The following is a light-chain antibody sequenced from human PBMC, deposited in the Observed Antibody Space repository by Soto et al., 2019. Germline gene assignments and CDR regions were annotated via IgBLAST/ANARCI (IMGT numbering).Light chain of an antibody. J-gene: IGKJ5*01. CDR1: TPVTSN. CDR2: RAS. Sequence: ARSAGALSLSPCEISTLHCRATTPVTSNLARYQHKPGQSPRLLLYRASARATGVPERLSGSGSGTEFTPTISSLQSADFAVYYCQQYNNWPPITFGQRTRLAIK. V-gene: IGKV3-15*01. CDR3: QQYNNWPPIT.